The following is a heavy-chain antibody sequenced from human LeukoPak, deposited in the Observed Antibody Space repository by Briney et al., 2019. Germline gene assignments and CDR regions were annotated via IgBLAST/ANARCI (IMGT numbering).Heavy chain of an antibody. J-gene: IGHJ4*02. CDR3: AREGIAAAGTGIDY. CDR1: GGSISSGGYY. CDR2: IYYSGST. V-gene: IGHV4-31*03. Sequence: SETLSLTCTVSGGSISSGGYYWSWIRQHPGKGLEWIGYIYYSGSTYYNPSLKSRVTISVDTSKNQFSLKLSSVTAADTAVYYCAREGIAAAGTGIDYWGQGTLVTVSS. D-gene: IGHD6-13*01.